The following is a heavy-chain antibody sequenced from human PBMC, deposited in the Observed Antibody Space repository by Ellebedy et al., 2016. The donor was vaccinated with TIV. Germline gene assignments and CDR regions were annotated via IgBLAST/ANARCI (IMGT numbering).Heavy chain of an antibody. CDR2: IIPIFGTA. V-gene: IGHV1-69*06. J-gene: IGHJ4*02. CDR3: AAGLRFLEWSGLTEY. Sequence: AASVKVSCKASGGTFSSYAISWVRQAPGQGLEWMGGIIPIFGTANYAQKFQGRVTITADKSTSTAYMELSSLRSEDTAVYFCAAGLRFLEWSGLTEYWGQGTLVTVSS. D-gene: IGHD3-3*01. CDR1: GGTFSSYA.